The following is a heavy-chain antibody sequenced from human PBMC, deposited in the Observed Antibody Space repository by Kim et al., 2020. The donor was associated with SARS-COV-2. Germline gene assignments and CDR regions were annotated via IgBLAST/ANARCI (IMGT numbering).Heavy chain of an antibody. Sequence: SVKVSCKASGGTFSSYAISWVRQAPGQGLEWMGGIIPIFGTANYAQKFQGRVTITADESTSTAYMELSSLRSEDTAVYYCASEPVGASPFDYWGQGTLVTVSS. CDR2: IIPIFGTA. D-gene: IGHD1-26*01. CDR3: ASEPVGASPFDY. CDR1: GGTFSSYA. V-gene: IGHV1-69*13. J-gene: IGHJ4*02.